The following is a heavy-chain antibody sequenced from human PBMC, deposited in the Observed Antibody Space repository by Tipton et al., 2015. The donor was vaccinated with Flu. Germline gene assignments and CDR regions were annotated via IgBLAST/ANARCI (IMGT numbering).Heavy chain of an antibody. J-gene: IGHJ4*02. V-gene: IGHV4-31*03. Sequence: TLSLTCTVSGGSISNRGYFWNWIRQHPGKGLEWIGHIYYSGTTDYNPSLQGRAIISVDTSKNQFSLQLYSVTAADTAVYYCARRTIFAKYFNYWGQGTLVTVSS. CDR3: ARRTIFAKYFNY. D-gene: IGHD3-3*01. CDR2: IYYSGTT. CDR1: GGSISNRGYF.